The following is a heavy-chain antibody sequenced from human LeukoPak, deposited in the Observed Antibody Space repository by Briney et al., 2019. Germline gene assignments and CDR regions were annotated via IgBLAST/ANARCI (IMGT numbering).Heavy chain of an antibody. V-gene: IGHV3-48*04. CDR2: ISSSSTI. J-gene: IGHJ4*02. D-gene: IGHD4-17*01. CDR3: ASPQDDYGDSDY. Sequence: GGSLRLSCAASGFTLSSYSMNWVRQAPGKGLEWVSYISSSSTIYYADSVKGRFTISRDNAKNSLYLQMNSLRAEDTAVYYCASPQDDYGDSDYWGQGTLVTVSS. CDR1: GFTLSSYS.